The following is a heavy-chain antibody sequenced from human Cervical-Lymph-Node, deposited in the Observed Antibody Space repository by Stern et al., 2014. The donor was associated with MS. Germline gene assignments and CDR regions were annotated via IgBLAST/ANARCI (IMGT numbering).Heavy chain of an antibody. CDR1: GFTFSSYS. J-gene: IGHJ4*02. D-gene: IGHD6-13*01. V-gene: IGHV3-21*01. CDR2: ISSSSSYI. Sequence: EVQLVESGGGLVKAGGSLRLSCAASGFTFSSYSMNWVRQAPGKGLEWVSSISSSSSYIYYADSVKGRFTISRDNAKNSLYLQMNSLRAEDTAVYYCARDSSSWYAIDYWGQGTLVTVSS. CDR3: ARDSSSWYAIDY.